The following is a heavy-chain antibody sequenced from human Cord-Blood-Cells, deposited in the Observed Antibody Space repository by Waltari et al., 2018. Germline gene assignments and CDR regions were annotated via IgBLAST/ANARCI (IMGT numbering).Heavy chain of an antibody. CDR2: ISGGGST. CDR3: ARAWGIQLWFDY. J-gene: IGHJ4*02. Sequence: EVQLVESGGGLIQPGGSLRLSGASSGFTVSSNYMTWVRQAPGKGLEWCSVISGGGSTYAADSVMGRCNIARDNSKNTLYLQMNSLRAEDTAVYYCARAWGIQLWFDYWGQGTLVTVSS. V-gene: IGHV3-53*01. CDR1: GFTVSSNY. D-gene: IGHD5-18*01.